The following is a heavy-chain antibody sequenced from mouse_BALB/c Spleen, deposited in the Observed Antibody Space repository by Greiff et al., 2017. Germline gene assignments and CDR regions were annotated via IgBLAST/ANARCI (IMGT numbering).Heavy chain of an antibody. CDR3: VRHGGPFITTVVATDYAMDY. J-gene: IGHJ4*01. V-gene: IGHV10-1*02. CDR1: GFTFNTYA. D-gene: IGHD1-1*01. CDR2: IRSKSNNYAT. Sequence: EVQGVESGGGLVQPKGSLKLSCAASGFTFNTYAMNWVRQAPGKGLEWVARIRSKSNNYATYYADSVKDRFTISRDDSQSMLYLQMNNLKTEDTAMYYCVRHGGPFITTVVATDYAMDYWGQGTSVTVSS.